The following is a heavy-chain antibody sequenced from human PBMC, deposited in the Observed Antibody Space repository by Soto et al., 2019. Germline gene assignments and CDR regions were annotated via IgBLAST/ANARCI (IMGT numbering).Heavy chain of an antibody. D-gene: IGHD6-19*01. Sequence: VGSLRLSCAASGFTFSSYAMHWVRQAPGKGLEWVAVISYDGSNKYYADSVKGRFTISRDNSKNTLYLQMNSLRAEDTAVYYCARDLFIKYSSSPGTWGQGTLVTVSS. CDR1: GFTFSSYA. J-gene: IGHJ5*02. CDR3: ARDLFIKYSSSPGT. V-gene: IGHV3-30-3*01. CDR2: ISYDGSNK.